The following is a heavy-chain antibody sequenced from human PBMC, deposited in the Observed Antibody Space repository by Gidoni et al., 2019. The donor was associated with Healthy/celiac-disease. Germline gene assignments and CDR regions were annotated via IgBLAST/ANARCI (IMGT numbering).Heavy chain of an antibody. J-gene: IGHJ6*02. V-gene: IGHV3-30*18. D-gene: IGHD4-17*01. CDR1: GSTFSSYG. CDR2: ISYDGSNK. Sequence: QVQLVESGGGVVQPGRSLRLSCAASGSTFSSYGMHWVRQAPGKGLEWVAVISYDGSNKYYADSVKGRFTISRDNSKNTLYLQMNSLRAEDTAVYYCAKLDYGDRGGYYYGMDVWGQGTTVTVSS. CDR3: AKLDYGDRGGYYYGMDV.